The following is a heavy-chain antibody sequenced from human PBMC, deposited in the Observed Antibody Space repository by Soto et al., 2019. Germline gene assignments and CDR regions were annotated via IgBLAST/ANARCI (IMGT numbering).Heavy chain of an antibody. Sequence: GGSLRLSCAASGFTFSSYGMHWVRQAPGKGLEWVAVISYDGSNKYYADSVKGRFTISRDNSKNTLYLQMNSLRAEDTAVYYCAVLLRYFDWLSLYYYYGMDVWGQGTTVTVSS. CDR2: ISYDGSNK. CDR1: GFTFSSYG. D-gene: IGHD3-9*01. J-gene: IGHJ6*02. CDR3: AVLLRYFDWLSLYYYYGMDV. V-gene: IGHV3-30*03.